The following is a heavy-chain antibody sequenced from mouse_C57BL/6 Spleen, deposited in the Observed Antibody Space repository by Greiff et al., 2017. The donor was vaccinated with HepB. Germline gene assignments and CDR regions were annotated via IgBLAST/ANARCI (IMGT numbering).Heavy chain of an antibody. V-gene: IGHV1-81*01. CDR1: GYTFTSYG. D-gene: IGHD1-1*01. CDR2: IYPRSGNT. J-gene: IGHJ2*01. CDR3: ARSVDGSSYYFDY. Sequence: QVQLQQSGAELARPGASVKLSCKASGYTFTSYGISWVKQRTGQGLEWIGEIYPRSGNTYYNEKFKGKATLTADKSSSTAYMELRRLTSEDSAVYFCARSVDGSSYYFDYWGQGTTLTVSS.